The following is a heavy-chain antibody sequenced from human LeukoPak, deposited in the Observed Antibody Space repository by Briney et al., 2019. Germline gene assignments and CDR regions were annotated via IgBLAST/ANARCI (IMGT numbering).Heavy chain of an antibody. D-gene: IGHD3-22*01. CDR2: LYYSGST. Sequence: SETLSLTCAVSGGSVSSSSYPWGWIRQPPGKGLEWIGTLYYSGSTYYNPSLKSRVTISVDSSQNQFSLKLSSVTAADTAVYYCARRATFYYYSSGYYYPFDYWGQGALVTVSS. CDR3: ARRATFYYYSSGYYYPFDY. V-gene: IGHV4-39*01. J-gene: IGHJ4*02. CDR1: GGSVSSSSYP.